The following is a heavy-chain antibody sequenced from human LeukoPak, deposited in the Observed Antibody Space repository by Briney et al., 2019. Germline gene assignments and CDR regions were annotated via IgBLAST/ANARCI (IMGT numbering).Heavy chain of an antibody. CDR3: GRPSGYTSAFDI. D-gene: IGHD6-13*01. V-gene: IGHV4-61*02. J-gene: IGHJ3*02. CDR1: GASISSGNYY. Sequence: SETLSLTCIVSGASISSGNYYWTWIRQPAGKGLEWIGRLHTTGGTNYNPSFKSRLSISGDTSKNQFSLKLSSVTAADTAVYYCGRPSGYTSAFDIWGQGTMVTVSS. CDR2: LHTTGGT.